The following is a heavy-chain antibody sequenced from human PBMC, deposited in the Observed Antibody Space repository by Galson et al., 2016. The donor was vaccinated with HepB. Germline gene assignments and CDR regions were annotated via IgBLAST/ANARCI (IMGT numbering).Heavy chain of an antibody. J-gene: IGHJ6*02. D-gene: IGHD2-15*01. CDR1: RFTFSSYS. CDR2: ITSRSNYR. CDR3: ARDPGRYCSGGFCYSNPDYNGMDV. Sequence: SLRLSCAASRFTFSSYSMNWVRQAPGKGLEWISSITSRSNYRSYADSVQGRITISRDHTKDSLYLQMNSLRAEDTAVSYCARDPGRYCSGGFCYSNPDYNGMDVWGQGTTVIVSS. V-gene: IGHV3-21*01.